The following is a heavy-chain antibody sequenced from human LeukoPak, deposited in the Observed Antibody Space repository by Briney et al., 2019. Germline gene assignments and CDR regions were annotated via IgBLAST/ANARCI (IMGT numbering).Heavy chain of an antibody. CDR2: IYSGGST. V-gene: IGHV3-53*04. D-gene: IGHD3-22*01. CDR3: AREAYDSSGYYIY. J-gene: IGHJ4*02. Sequence: GGSLRLSCAASGFTVSSNYMSWVRQAPGKGLEWVSVIYSGGSTYYADSVKGRFTISRHNSKNTLYLQMNSLRAEDTAVYYCAREAYDSSGYYIYWGQGTMVTFSS. CDR1: GFTVSSNY.